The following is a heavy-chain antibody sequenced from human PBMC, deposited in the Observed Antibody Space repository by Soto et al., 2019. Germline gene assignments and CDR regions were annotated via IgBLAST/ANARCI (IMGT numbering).Heavy chain of an antibody. V-gene: IGHV3-23*01. J-gene: IGHJ4*02. CDR3: AKDGWRRLHLTDGFDY. Sequence: GGSLRLSCAASGFTFSSYAMSWVRQAPGKGLEWVSAISGSGGRTYYADSVKGRFTISRDNSKNTLYLQMNSLSAEDTAVYYCAKDGWRRLHLTDGFDYWGQGTLVTVSS. CDR2: ISGSGGRT. CDR1: GFTFSSYA. D-gene: IGHD5-12*01.